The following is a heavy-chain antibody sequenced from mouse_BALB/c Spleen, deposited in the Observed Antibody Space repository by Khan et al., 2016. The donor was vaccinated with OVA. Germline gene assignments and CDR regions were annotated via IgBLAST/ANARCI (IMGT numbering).Heavy chain of an antibody. J-gene: IGHJ1*01. CDR3: AKKGHGEFDV. Sequence: QIQLVQSGPELKKPGETVKISCKASGYSFTNYGMNWVKQAPGKGFKWMGWINTYTGEPTYTDDFKGRFAFSLETSASTAELRMNNLKNEETGPYLCAKKGHGEFDVWGAGTTVTVSS. CDR1: GYSFTNYG. D-gene: IGHD3-3*01. V-gene: IGHV9-3-1*01. CDR2: INTYTGEP.